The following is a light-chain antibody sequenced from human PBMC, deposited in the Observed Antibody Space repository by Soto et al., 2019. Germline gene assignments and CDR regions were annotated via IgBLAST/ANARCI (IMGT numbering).Light chain of an antibody. Sequence: DNEMTQSPSSLSASVGDRVTITCRASQGIAHYVAWYQQKPGKVPKLLIYDASTLQSGVPSRFSGSGSRRDFTLTISSLEPEDFETYYCQQYNVYSWTFGQGTKVDI. CDR1: QGIAHY. CDR3: QQYNVYSWT. CDR2: DAS. V-gene: IGKV1-27*01. J-gene: IGKJ1*01.